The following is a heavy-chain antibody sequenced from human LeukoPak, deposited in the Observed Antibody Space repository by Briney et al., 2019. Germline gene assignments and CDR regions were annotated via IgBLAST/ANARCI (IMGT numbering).Heavy chain of an antibody. CDR2: ISYDGSNK. Sequence: PGGSLRLSCAASGFTFSSYGMHWVRQAPGKGLEWVAVISYDGSNKYYADSVKGRFTISRDNSKNTLYLHMNSLRAEDTAVYYCAKDETTVVTNVDYWGQGTLVTVSS. D-gene: IGHD4-23*01. CDR1: GFTFSSYG. V-gene: IGHV3-30*18. CDR3: AKDETTVVTNVDY. J-gene: IGHJ4*02.